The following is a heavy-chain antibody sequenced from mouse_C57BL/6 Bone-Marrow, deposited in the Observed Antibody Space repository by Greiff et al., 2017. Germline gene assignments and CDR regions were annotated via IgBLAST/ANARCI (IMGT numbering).Heavy chain of an antibody. CDR2: IDPSDSYT. V-gene: IGHV1-69*01. Sequence: QVQLQQPGAELVMPGASVKLSCKASGYTFTSYWMHWVKQRPGQGLEWIGEIDPSDSYTNYNQKFKGKSTLTVDKSSSTAYMQLSSLTSEDSAVCYCARRMDDWGQGTSVTVSS. CDR3: ARRMDD. J-gene: IGHJ4*01. CDR1: GYTFTSYW.